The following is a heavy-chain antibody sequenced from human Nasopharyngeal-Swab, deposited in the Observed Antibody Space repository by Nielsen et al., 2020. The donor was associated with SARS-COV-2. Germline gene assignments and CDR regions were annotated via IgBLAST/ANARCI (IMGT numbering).Heavy chain of an antibody. Sequence: SETLSLTCTVFGGSISTYYWSWIRQAPGKGLEWIGYIYYSGSTNYNPSLKSRVTLLIDTSKIQFSLKLSSVTAADTAVYHCARHTVSRAFDIWGQGTMVTVSS. CDR1: GGSISTYY. CDR3: ARHTVSRAFDI. J-gene: IGHJ3*02. CDR2: IYYSGST. V-gene: IGHV4-59*08. D-gene: IGHD4-17*01.